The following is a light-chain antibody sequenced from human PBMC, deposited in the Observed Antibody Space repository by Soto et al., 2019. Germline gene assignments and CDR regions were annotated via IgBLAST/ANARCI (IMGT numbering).Light chain of an antibody. CDR1: SSNIGSNS. Sequence: QSVLTQPPSASGTPGQRVTISCSGSSSNIGSNSVYWYQQLPGTAPKLLIYRNNQRPSGVPDRFSGSRSGTSASLAISRLRSEDEADYYCAAWDDSLSGPEFGGGTKLTVL. CDR3: AAWDDSLSGPE. J-gene: IGLJ3*02. CDR2: RNN. V-gene: IGLV1-47*01.